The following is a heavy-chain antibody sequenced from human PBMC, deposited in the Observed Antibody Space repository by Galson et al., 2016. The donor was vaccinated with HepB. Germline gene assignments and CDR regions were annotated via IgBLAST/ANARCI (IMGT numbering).Heavy chain of an antibody. V-gene: IGHV3-53*05. J-gene: IGHJ6*02. CDR1: GFTVSTYS. CDR2: IYTGGET. D-gene: IGHD3-10*01. Sequence: SLRLSCAVSGFTVSTYSMSWVRQAPGNGPEWISAIYTGGETHFAHSVKGYFSISRDISRNTLYLQMNSLRVEDTALYYCARYRFFFGSGSYSLRRGYYHGMDVWGQGTTVTVSS. CDR3: ARYRFFFGSGSYSLRRGYYHGMDV.